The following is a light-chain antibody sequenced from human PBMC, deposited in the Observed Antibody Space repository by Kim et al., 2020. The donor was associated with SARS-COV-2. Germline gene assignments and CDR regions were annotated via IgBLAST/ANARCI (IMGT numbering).Light chain of an antibody. CDR3: QSYDSSNQKV. CDR2: GDN. J-gene: IGLJ3*02. CDR1: SGSIASNY. V-gene: IGLV6-57*02. Sequence: KTVTISCTGSSGSIASNYVQWYQQRPGSAPTTVIYGDNQRPSGVPDRFSGSIDSSSNSASLTISGLKTEDEADYYCQSYDSSNQKVFGGGTQLTVL.